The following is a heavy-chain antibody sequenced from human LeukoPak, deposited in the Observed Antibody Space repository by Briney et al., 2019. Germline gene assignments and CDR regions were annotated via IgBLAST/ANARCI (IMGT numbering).Heavy chain of an antibody. CDR2: IKADGSEK. CDR1: GFTFNNYW. V-gene: IGHV3-7*03. D-gene: IGHD5-18*01. CDR3: ARGPSAGYGTSWFDP. Sequence: GGSLRLSCAASGFTFNNYWMGWVRQAPGEGLEWVANIKADGSEKYYVDSVKGRFTISRDNTKNSLFLEMNSLRAEDTAMYFCARGPSAGYGTSWFDPWGQGTLVTVSS. J-gene: IGHJ5*02.